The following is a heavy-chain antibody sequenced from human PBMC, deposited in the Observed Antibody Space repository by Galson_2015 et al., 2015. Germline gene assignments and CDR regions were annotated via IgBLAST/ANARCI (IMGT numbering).Heavy chain of an antibody. Sequence: SLRLSCAASGFTFTTYAMSWVRQAPGKGLEWVAVISYDGSNKNYADSVKGRFTISRDSSKNMLYLQMDSLRAEDTAAYFCAKEIYSSDWYYFDDWGQGTLVTVSS. D-gene: IGHD6-19*01. V-gene: IGHV3-30*18. CDR2: ISYDGSNK. CDR3: AKEIYSSDWYYFDD. CDR1: GFTFTTYA. J-gene: IGHJ4*02.